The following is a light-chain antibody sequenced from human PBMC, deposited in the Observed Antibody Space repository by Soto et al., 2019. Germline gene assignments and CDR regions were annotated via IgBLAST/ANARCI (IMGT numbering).Light chain of an antibody. CDR2: GAS. CDR1: QSVSSSY. CDR3: QQYGSSIT. V-gene: IGKV3-20*01. J-gene: IGKJ5*01. Sequence: EIVLTQSPGTLSLSPGERATLSCRASQSVSSSYLTWYQQKPGQAPRLLIYGASDRATGIPDRFSGSGSGKDFTLTVSRLEPEDFAVYYCQQYGSSITFGQGTRLEIK.